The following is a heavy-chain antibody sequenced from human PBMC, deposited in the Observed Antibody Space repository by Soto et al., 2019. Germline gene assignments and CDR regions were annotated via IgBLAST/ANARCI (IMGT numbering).Heavy chain of an antibody. CDR3: ARVERGTATTVVDAFDI. CDR2: MSHSGGT. CDR1: GGFVTSGSYY. Sequence: QVQLQQWGAGLLKPSETLSLTCAVYGGFVTSGSYYWSWIRQPPGKGLEWIGEMSHSGGTHFNPPPKRRVTISVDTSKNQFTLKMSSVTAADTALYYCARVERGTATTVVDAFDIWGPGTMVTVSS. V-gene: IGHV4-34*01. D-gene: IGHD1-1*01. J-gene: IGHJ3*02.